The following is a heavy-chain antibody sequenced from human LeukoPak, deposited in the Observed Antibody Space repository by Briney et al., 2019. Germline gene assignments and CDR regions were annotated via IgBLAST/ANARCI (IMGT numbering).Heavy chain of an antibody. CDR1: GFTVSSNY. D-gene: IGHD2-15*01. J-gene: IGHJ6*02. CDR3: ARDRARRYCSGGSCYSGYYGMDV. Sequence: PGGSLRLSCAASGFTVSSNYMSWVRQAPGKGLEWVSVIYSGGSTYHADSVKGRFTISRDNSKNTLYLQMNSLRAEDTAVYYCARDRARRYCSGGSCYSGYYGMDVWGQGTTVTVSS. V-gene: IGHV3-66*01. CDR2: IYSGGST.